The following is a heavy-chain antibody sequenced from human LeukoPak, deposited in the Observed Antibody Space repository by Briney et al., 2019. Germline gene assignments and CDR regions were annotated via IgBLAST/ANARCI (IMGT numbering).Heavy chain of an antibody. J-gene: IGHJ4*02. CDR2: ISTGGAGT. Sequence: GGSLRLSCAASGFTFSNYAMSWVRQAPGKGLEWVSAISTGGAGTYYADSVKGRFTISRDNSQNTLYLQMNSLRAEDTAIYYCAKRGSALRYFDFWGQGSLVTVSS. CDR3: AKRGSALRYFDF. V-gene: IGHV3-23*01. CDR1: GFTFSNYA. D-gene: IGHD3-9*01.